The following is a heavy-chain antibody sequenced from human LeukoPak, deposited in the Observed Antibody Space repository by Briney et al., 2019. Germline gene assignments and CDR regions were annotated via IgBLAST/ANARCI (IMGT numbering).Heavy chain of an antibody. V-gene: IGHV3-73*01. CDR2: IRSKANSYAT. CDR3: SSFDYVWGSYFY. D-gene: IGHD3-16*01. Sequence: PGGSLKLSCAASGFTFSGSAMHWVRQASGKGLEWVGRIRSKANSYATAYAASVKGRFTISRDDSKNTAYLQMNSLKTEDTAVYYCSSFDYVWGSYFYWGQGTLVTVSS. CDR1: GFTFSGSA. J-gene: IGHJ4*02.